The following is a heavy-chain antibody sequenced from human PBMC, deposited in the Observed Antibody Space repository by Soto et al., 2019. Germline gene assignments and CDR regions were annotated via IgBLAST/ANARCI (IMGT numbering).Heavy chain of an antibody. J-gene: IGHJ6*02. CDR3: AKGRSYYYYYGVDV. Sequence: GGSLRLSCVASGFTLSTYAMGWVRQAPGKRLEWVSDFIDSGACTYYADSVKGRFTISRDNSKSTLYLQMNSLRAEDTALYYCAKGRSYYYYYGVDVWGQGTTVTV. CDR2: FIDSGACT. CDR1: GFTLSTYA. V-gene: IGHV3-23*01.